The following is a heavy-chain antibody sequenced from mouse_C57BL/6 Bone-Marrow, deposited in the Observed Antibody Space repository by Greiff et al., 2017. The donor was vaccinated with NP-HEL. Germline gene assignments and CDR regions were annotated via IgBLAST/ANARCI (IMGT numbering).Heavy chain of an antibody. J-gene: IGHJ3*01. CDR3: ARDPYCSSPY. V-gene: IGHV3-6*01. CDR2: ISYDGSN. CDR1: GYSITSGYY. Sequence: EVQLQESGPGLVKPSQSLSLSCSVTGYSITSGYYWYWIRQFPGNKLEWMGYISYDGSNNYNPSLKNRISITRDTSKNQFFLKLKSVTTADTATYYCARDPYCSSPYWGQGTLVTVSA. D-gene: IGHD1-1*01.